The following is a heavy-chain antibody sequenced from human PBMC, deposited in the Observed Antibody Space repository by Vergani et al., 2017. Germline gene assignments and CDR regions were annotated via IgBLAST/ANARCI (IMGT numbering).Heavy chain of an antibody. CDR2: ISGSGGNT. J-gene: IGHJ3*01. D-gene: IGHD6-6*01. Sequence: EVQPVESGGGLVKPGGSLRLSCTTSGFTFSSAWMSWVRQAPGKGLEWVSAISGSGGNTFYTDSVKGRFTISRDSAKNSLYLQMDSLRAEDTAVYYCAXEYSSTSGRAFDFWGQGTKVTVSS. V-gene: IGHV3-23*04. CDR3: AXEYSSTSGRAFDF. CDR1: GFTFSSAW.